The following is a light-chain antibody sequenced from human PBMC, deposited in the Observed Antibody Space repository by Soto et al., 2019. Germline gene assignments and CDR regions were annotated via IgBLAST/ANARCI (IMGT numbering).Light chain of an antibody. Sequence: DIVMTQSPDSLAVSLGERATINCKSSQSVLYSSNNKNYLAWYQQKPGQPPKLLIYWASTRESGVPDRFSGSGSGTDFTLTISSLQAEDVAVYYCQQYYSLPPTFGQGTKVEI. CDR1: QSVLYSSNNKNY. CDR2: WAS. V-gene: IGKV4-1*01. J-gene: IGKJ1*01. CDR3: QQYYSLPPT.